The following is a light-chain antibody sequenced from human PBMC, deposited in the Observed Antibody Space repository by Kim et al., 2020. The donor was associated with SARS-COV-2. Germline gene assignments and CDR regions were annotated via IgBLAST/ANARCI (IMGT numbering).Light chain of an antibody. J-gene: IGKJ3*01. Sequence: PGERATLSCRASQSISSYLAWYQQKPGQAPRLLIYDASNRATGIPARFSGSGSGTDFTLTISSLEPEDFAVYYCQQRSNWPPGLFTFGPGTKVDIK. V-gene: IGKV3-11*01. CDR2: DAS. CDR3: QQRSNWPPGLFT. CDR1: QSISSY.